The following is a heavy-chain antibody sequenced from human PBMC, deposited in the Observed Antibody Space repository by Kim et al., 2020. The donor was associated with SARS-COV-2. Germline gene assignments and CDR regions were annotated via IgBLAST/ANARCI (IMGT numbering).Heavy chain of an antibody. Sequence: GGSLRLSCAASGFTFSSYSMNWVRQAPGKGLEWVSYISSSSSSTIYYADSVKGRFTISRDNAKNSLYLQMNSLRAEDTAVYYCARGSGYYDSSGYSNDIIDYWGQGTLVTVSS. CDR1: GFTFSSYS. J-gene: IGHJ4*02. CDR2: ISSSSSSTI. V-gene: IGHV3-48*04. CDR3: ARGSGYYDSSGYSNDIIDY. D-gene: IGHD3-22*01.